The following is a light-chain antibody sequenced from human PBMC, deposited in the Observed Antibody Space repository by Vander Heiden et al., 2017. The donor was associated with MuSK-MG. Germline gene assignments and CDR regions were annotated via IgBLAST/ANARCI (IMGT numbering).Light chain of an antibody. Sequence: DSVMTQSPLSLPVTAAEPASISCRSSQSLLNSNGYNYLDWYLQKPGQSPQLLIHLGSSRASGVPGRFIGSGSGTDFTLKIFRVEAEDVGVYYCRQSLQTPRTFGQGTKVEIK. CDR2: LGS. J-gene: IGKJ1*01. CDR1: QSLLNSNGYNY. V-gene: IGKV2-28*01. CDR3: RQSLQTPRT.